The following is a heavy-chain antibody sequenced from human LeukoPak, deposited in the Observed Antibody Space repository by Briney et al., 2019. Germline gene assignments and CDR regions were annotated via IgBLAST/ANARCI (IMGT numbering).Heavy chain of an antibody. J-gene: IGHJ5*02. V-gene: IGHV1-69*13. CDR1: GGTFSSYA. D-gene: IGHD3-22*01. CDR3: ARDQTSYYDSSGYPYNWFDP. Sequence: GASVKVSCKASGGTFSSYAISWVRQAPVQGLEWMGGIIPIFGTANYAQKFQGRVTITADESTSTAYMELSSLRSEDTAVYYCARDQTSYYDSSGYPYNWFDPWGQGTLVTVSS. CDR2: IIPIFGTA.